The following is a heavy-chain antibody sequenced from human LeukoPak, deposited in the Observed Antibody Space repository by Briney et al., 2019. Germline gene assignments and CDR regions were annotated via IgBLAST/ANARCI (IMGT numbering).Heavy chain of an antibody. D-gene: IGHD3-16*02. J-gene: IGHJ5*02. CDR3: ARGLDDYVWGSYHWFDP. CDR2: IIPIFGTA. CDR1: GGTFSSYA. V-gene: IGHV1-69*13. Sequence: SVKVSCKASGGTFSSYAISWVRQAPGQGLEWMGGIIPIFGTANYAQKFQGRVTITADESTSTAYMELSSLRSEDTAVYYCARGLDDYVWGSYHWFDPWGQGTLVTVSS.